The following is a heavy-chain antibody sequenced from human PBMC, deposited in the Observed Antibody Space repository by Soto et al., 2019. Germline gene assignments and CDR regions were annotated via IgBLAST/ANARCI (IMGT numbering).Heavy chain of an antibody. D-gene: IGHD2-21*02. CDR2: ISAYNGNT. J-gene: IGHJ3*02. CDR3: ARVESVTGDAFDI. CDR1: GYTFTSYG. Sequence: QVQLVQSGAEVKKPGASVKVSCKASGYTFTSYGISWVRQAPGQGLEWMGWISAYNGNTNYAQKLQGRVTMTTDTSTSTAYMKLRRLGYDDTAEYYCARVESVTGDAFDIWGQGTMVTVSS. V-gene: IGHV1-18*01.